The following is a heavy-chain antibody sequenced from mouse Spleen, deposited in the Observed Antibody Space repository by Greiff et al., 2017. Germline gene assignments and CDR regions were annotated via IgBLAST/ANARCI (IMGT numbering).Heavy chain of an antibody. CDR3: TTPYDGYSFDY. CDR2: IDPEDGDT. J-gene: IGHJ2*01. V-gene: IGHV14-1*01. Sequence: VHVKQSGAELVRPGASVKLSCTASGFNIKDYYMHWVKQRPEQGLEWIGRIDPEDGDTEYAPKFQGKATMTADTSSNTAYLQLSSLTSEDTAVYYCTTPYDGYSFDYWGQGTTLTVSS. CDR1: GFNIKDYY. D-gene: IGHD2-3*01.